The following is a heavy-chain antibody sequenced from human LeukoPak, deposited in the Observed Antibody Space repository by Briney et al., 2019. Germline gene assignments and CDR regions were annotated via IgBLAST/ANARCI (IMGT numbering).Heavy chain of an antibody. CDR1: GFTFSSYG. CDR2: IRYDGSLK. CDR3: AKDRSSSWSGPDY. Sequence: GWSLRLSCAVAGFTFSSYGMRWVRKAPGKGLGWVSFIRYDGSLKYYADSVKGRFTISRDNSKNTLYLQMNSLRAEDTAVYYCAKDRSSSWSGPDYWGQGTLVTVSS. J-gene: IGHJ4*02. D-gene: IGHD6-13*01. V-gene: IGHV3-30*02.